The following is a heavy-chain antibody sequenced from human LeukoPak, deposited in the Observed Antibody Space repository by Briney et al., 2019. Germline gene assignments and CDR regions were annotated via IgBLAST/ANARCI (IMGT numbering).Heavy chain of an antibody. V-gene: IGHV4-38-2*02. CDR3: ARASWFGELSDAFDI. CDR2: IYHSGST. J-gene: IGHJ3*02. Sequence: SETLSLTCTVSGYSISSGYYWGWIRQPPGKGLEWIGSIYHSGSTYYNPSLKSRVTISVDTSKNQFSLKLSSVTAADTAVYYCARASWFGELSDAFDIWXQGTMXTVSX. D-gene: IGHD3-10*01. CDR1: GYSISSGYY.